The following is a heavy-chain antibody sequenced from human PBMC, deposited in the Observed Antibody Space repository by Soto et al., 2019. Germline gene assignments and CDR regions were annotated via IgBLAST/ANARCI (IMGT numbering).Heavy chain of an antibody. J-gene: IGHJ4*02. D-gene: IGHD5-12*01. V-gene: IGHV3-53*01. CDR3: DGYGY. CDR1: GFSVTANY. Sequence: EVQVVESGGGLIQPGGSLRLSCEVSGFSVTANYMSWVRQAPEKGLEWVSVIYSGGSTYYVDSVKGRFSISRDISKNTLYLQMNSLRAEDTAVYYCDGYGYWGQGTLVTVSS. CDR2: IYSGGST.